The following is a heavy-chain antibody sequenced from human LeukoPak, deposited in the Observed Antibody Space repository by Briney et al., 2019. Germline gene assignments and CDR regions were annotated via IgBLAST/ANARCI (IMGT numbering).Heavy chain of an antibody. D-gene: IGHD3-10*01. CDR1: GGSISRGGYS. Sequence: PSQTLSLTCAVSGGSISRGGYSWSWIRQPPGKGLEWIGYFYYSGSTYYNPSLKSRVTISLDTSKNQLSLKLSSVTAADTAVYYCAKEGSGSSKIDYWGQGTLVTVSS. J-gene: IGHJ4*02. CDR2: FYYSGST. V-gene: IGHV4-30-4*07. CDR3: AKEGSGSSKIDY.